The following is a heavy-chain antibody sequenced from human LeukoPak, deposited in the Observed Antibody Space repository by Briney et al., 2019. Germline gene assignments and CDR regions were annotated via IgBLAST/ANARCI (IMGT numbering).Heavy chain of an antibody. Sequence: SGGSLRLSCAASGFTFSSYAMSWVRQAPGKGLEWVSAISGSGGSTYYADSVKGRFTISRDNAKNSLYLQMNSLRAEDTAVYYCARGIYDSSGYYYGLDVWGQGTTVTVSS. CDR2: ISGSGGST. V-gene: IGHV3-23*01. J-gene: IGHJ6*02. D-gene: IGHD3-22*01. CDR1: GFTFSSYA. CDR3: ARGIYDSSGYYYGLDV.